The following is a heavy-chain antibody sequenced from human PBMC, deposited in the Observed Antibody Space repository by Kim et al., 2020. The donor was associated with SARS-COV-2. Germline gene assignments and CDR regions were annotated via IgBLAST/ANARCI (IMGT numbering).Heavy chain of an antibody. D-gene: IGHD3-22*01. V-gene: IGHV4-59*08. CDR1: GISITNYY. CDR3: ARQYYDSSGPYFDS. J-gene: IGHJ4*02. Sequence: SETLSLTCSVSGISITNYYWSWIRQPPGKGLEWIGHIFHTGRSTYNPSLKSRVTISVDVSKNQFSLKLNSVTAADTAAYYCARQYYDSSGPYFDSWDQGTLTPVS. CDR2: IFHTGRS.